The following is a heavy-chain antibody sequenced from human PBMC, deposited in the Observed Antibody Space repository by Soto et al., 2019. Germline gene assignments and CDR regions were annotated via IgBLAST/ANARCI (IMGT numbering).Heavy chain of an antibody. CDR2: IKSKTDGGTT. Sequence: PGGSLRLSCAASGFTFINAWMNWVRQAPGKGLEWVGRIKSKTDGGTTDYAAPVKGRFTVSRDDSKNTLFLEMNSLKTEDTAVYYCTTLIAAAGNRWGQGTLVTVSS. V-gene: IGHV3-15*07. CDR3: TTLIAAAGNR. J-gene: IGHJ4*02. D-gene: IGHD6-13*01. CDR1: GFTFINAW.